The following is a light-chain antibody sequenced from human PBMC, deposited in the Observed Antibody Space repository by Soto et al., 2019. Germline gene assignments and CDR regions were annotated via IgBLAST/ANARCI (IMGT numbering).Light chain of an antibody. V-gene: IGKV1-5*01. CDR2: DAS. CDR3: QQYSNYSRT. Sequence: DIQMTQSPSTLSASVGDRVTSTCRASQTINNWLAWYQHKPGKAPKLLIYDASNLENGVPSRFSGSGSGADFSLSISSLQPEDFATYYCQQYSNYSRTFGQGTKVDIK. CDR1: QTINNW. J-gene: IGKJ1*01.